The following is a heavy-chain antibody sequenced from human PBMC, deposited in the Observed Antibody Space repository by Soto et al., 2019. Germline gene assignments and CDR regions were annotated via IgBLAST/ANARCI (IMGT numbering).Heavy chain of an antibody. CDR3: ARVIGGLYYFDY. Sequence: ASVKVSCTASGYTFTSNYMHWVRQAPGQGLEWMGIINPSGGSTKYSQKFQGRVTITRDTSASTAYMELSSLRSEDTAVYYCARVIGGLYYFDYWGQGTLVTVSS. V-gene: IGHV1-46*01. CDR2: INPSGGST. D-gene: IGHD3-16*01. CDR1: GYTFTSNY. J-gene: IGHJ4*02.